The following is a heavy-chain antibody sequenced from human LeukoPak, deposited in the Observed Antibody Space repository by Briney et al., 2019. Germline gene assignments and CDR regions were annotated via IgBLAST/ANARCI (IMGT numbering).Heavy chain of an antibody. CDR3: ARDANTAMVENWFDP. CDR2: INAGNGNT. D-gene: IGHD5-18*01. J-gene: IGHJ5*02. Sequence: ASVKVSCKAPGYTFTGNYMHWVRQAPGQRLEWMGWINAGNGNTKYSRKFQGRVTITRDTSASTAYMELSSLRSEDTAVYYCARDANTAMVENWFDPWGQGTLVTVSS. CDR1: GYTFTGNY. V-gene: IGHV1-3*01.